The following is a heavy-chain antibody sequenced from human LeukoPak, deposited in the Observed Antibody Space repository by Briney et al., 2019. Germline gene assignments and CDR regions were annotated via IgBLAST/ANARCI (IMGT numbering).Heavy chain of an antibody. J-gene: IGHJ4*02. CDR2: ISGSGGST. V-gene: IGHV3-23*01. CDR1: GFTFSSYA. D-gene: IGHD2-15*01. Sequence: GGSLRLSCAASGFTFSSYAMSWVRQAPGKGLEWVSAISGSGGSTYYADSVKGRFTISRDNSKNTLYLQMNSLRAEDTAVYYCARESRSTSCYSGCYFDYWGQGTLVTVSS. CDR3: ARESRSTSCYSGCYFDY.